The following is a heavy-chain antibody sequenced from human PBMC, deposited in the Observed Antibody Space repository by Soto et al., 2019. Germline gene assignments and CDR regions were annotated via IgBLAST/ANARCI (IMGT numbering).Heavy chain of an antibody. CDR3: ARLSSSSKDWDY. CDR1: GGSISSSSYY. D-gene: IGHD6-6*01. V-gene: IGHV4-39*01. J-gene: IGHJ4*02. CDR2: IYYSGST. Sequence: SETLSLTCTVSGGSISSSSYYWGWIRQPPGKGLEWIGSIYYSGSTYYNPSLKSRVTISVDTSKNQFSLKLSSVTAADTAVYYCARLSSSSKDWDYWGQGTLVTVSS.